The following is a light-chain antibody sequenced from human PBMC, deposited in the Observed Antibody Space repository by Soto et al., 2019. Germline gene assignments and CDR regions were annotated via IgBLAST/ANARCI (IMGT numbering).Light chain of an antibody. CDR1: QSFSGSQ. CDR3: QQHGSSPQT. V-gene: IGKV3-20*01. Sequence: EIVLTQSPGTLSLSPGERATLSCRASQSFSGSQLAWYQHKRGQAPRLLVYDASTRATGIPDRFSGSGSGTDFTLTISRLEPEDFAVYYCQQHGSSPQTFGQGTKVEIK. J-gene: IGKJ1*01. CDR2: DAS.